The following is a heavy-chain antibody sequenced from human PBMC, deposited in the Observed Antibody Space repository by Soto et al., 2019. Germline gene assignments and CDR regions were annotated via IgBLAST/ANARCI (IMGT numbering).Heavy chain of an antibody. CDR2: ISYDGSNK. J-gene: IGHJ4*02. D-gene: IGHD6-6*01. CDR3: AKFSSSLGFDY. Sequence: QVQLVESGGGVVQPGRSLRLSCAASGFTFSSYGMHWVRQAPGKGLEWVAVISYDGSNKYYADSVKGRFTISRDNSKNTLYLQMNSLRAEDTAVYYCAKFSSSLGFDYWGQGTLVTVSS. V-gene: IGHV3-30*18. CDR1: GFTFSSYG.